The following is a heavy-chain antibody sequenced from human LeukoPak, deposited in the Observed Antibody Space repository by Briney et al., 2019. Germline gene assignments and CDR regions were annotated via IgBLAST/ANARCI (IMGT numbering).Heavy chain of an antibody. V-gene: IGHV3-33*01. D-gene: IGHD3-22*01. Sequence: PGRSLRLSCAASGFTFSSYGMHWVRQAPGKGLEWVAVIWYDGSNKYYADSVKGRFTISRDNSKNTLYLQMNSLRAEDTAVYYCARGYSSGSRWLDYWGQETLVTVSS. CDR3: ARGYSSGSRWLDY. CDR2: IWYDGSNK. J-gene: IGHJ4*02. CDR1: GFTFSSYG.